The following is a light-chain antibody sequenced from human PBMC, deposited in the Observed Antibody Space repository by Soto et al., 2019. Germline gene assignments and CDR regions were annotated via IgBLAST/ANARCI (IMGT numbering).Light chain of an antibody. J-gene: IGLJ1*01. CDR2: DVS. CDR1: SSDIGGYNY. CDR3: CSYAGTYTYV. Sequence: QSALTQPRSVSGSPGQSVTISCTGTSSDIGGYNYVSWYQQHPGKVPKLMLYDVSKRPSGVPDRFSGSKSGNTASLTISGLQAEDEADYYCCSYAGTYTYVFGTGTKLTVL. V-gene: IGLV2-11*01.